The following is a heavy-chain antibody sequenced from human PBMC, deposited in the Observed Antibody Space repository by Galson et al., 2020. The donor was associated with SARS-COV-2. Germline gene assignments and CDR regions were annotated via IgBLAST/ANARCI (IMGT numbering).Heavy chain of an antibody. CDR1: GDSISGGSY. CDR2: IYRTGDT. V-gene: IGHV4-38-2*01. CDR3: ARSLYSSPFDY. Sequence: GSLRLSCAVSGDSISGGSYWGWIRQPPGKGLEWIGSIYRTGDTYYTSSLKSRVTISQDTSKNQFFLTLSSVTAADTAVYYCARSLYSSPFDYWGQGALVTVSS. J-gene: IGHJ4*02. D-gene: IGHD5-18*01.